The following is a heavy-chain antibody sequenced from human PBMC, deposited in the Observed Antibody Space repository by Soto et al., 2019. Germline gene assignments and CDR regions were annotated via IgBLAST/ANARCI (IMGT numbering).Heavy chain of an antibody. CDR3: ARDNVLRPAAYYYYGMDV. CDR1: GFTFSSYA. CDR2: ISYDGSNK. D-gene: IGHD2-8*01. V-gene: IGHV3-30-3*01. J-gene: IGHJ6*02. Sequence: QVQLVESGGGVVQPGRSLRLSCAASGFTFSSYAMHWVRQAPGKGLEWVAVISYDGSNKYYADSVKGRFTISRDNSKKTLYLQMKSLRAEDTAVYYCARDNVLRPAAYYYYGMDVWGQGTTVTVSS.